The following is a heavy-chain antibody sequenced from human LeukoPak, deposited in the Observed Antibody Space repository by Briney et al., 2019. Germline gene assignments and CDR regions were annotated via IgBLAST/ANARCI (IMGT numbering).Heavy chain of an antibody. CDR3: AREATWGQWYFDH. CDR1: GFTFSSYA. Sequence: GGSLRLSCAASGFTFSSYAMHWVRQAPGKGLEWVAVISYDGSNKYYADSVKGRFTISRDNPKNMFFLQMNFLTVEDTAIYYCAREATWGQWYFDHWGQGTPVTVSS. J-gene: IGHJ4*02. V-gene: IGHV3-30*14. CDR2: ISYDGSNK. D-gene: IGHD6-19*01.